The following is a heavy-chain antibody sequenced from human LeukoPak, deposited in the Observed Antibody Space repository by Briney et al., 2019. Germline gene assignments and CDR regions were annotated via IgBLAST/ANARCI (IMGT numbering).Heavy chain of an antibody. V-gene: IGHV4-31*03. J-gene: IGHJ3*02. CDR3: ARVSSSPPDDAFDI. D-gene: IGHD6-6*01. Sequence: SETLSLTCTVPGGSISSGGYYWSWIRQHPGKGLEWIGYIYYSGSTYYNPSLKSRVTISVDTSKNQFSLKLSSVTAADTAVYYCARVSSSPPDDAFDIWGQGTMVTVSS. CDR1: GGSISSGGYY. CDR2: IYYSGST.